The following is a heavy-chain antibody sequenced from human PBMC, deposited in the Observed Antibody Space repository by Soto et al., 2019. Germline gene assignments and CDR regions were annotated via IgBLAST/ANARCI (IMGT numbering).Heavy chain of an antibody. V-gene: IGHV4-59*08. CDR2: IYYSGST. D-gene: IGHD4-17*01. Sequence: QVQLQESGPGLVKPSETLSRTCTVSGGSISSYYWSWIRQPPGKGLEWIGYIYYSGSTNYNPSLKSRVTISVDTSKNQFSLKLSSVTAADTAVYYCARRYGDAFDFWGQGTLVTVSS. CDR1: GGSISSYY. CDR3: ARRYGDAFDF. J-gene: IGHJ4*02.